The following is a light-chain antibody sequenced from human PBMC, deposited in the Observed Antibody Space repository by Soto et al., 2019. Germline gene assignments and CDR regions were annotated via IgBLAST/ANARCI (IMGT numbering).Light chain of an antibody. V-gene: IGKV1-17*01. CDR2: ATS. CDR1: QAIRND. J-gene: IGKJ1*01. CDR3: LQHNTYPRT. Sequence: DIQMTQSPSSLSASVGDGVTITCRASQAIRNDLGWYQQKPAKAPKRLIYATSSLQSGVPSRFSGSGSGTEFTLTISSPQPEDSATYYCLQHNTYPRTFRQGTKVDIK.